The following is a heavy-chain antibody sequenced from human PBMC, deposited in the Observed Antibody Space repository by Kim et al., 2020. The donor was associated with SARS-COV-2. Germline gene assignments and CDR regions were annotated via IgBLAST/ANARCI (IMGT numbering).Heavy chain of an antibody. CDR3: AKGGYYDFWSGYQFDY. D-gene: IGHD3-3*01. Sequence: SVKGRFTISRDNSKNTLYLQMNSLRAEDTAVYYCAKGGYYDFWSGYQFDYWGQGTLVTVSS. J-gene: IGHJ4*02. V-gene: IGHV3-30*02.